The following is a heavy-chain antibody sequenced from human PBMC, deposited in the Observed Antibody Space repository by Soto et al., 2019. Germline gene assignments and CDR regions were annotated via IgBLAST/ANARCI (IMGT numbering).Heavy chain of an antibody. CDR1: GFTFSNYA. CDR2: ISTSGGNT. D-gene: IGHD5-12*01. Sequence: EVQLLESGGGLVQPGGSLRLSCAASGFTFSNYAMTWVRQAPGRGLEWVSAISTSGGNTYYADSVKGRFSISRDNSKNTLSLQMNSLRADDTAVYYCAILNRYRAYDFGWGQGTLVTVSS. CDR3: AILNRYRAYDFG. J-gene: IGHJ4*02. V-gene: IGHV3-23*01.